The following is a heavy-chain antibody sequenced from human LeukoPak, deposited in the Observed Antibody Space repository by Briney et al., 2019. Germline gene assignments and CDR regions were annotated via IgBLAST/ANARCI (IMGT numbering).Heavy chain of an antibody. CDR3: ARDFSSNSDYYYYMDV. Sequence: PSETLSLTCTVSGGSISSYYWNWIRQSPGKGLEWIGNIDYSGSTSYNASLKSRVIISVDTSRNQFSLRLSSVTAADTAVYYCARDFSSNSDYYYYMDVWGIGTTVTVSS. D-gene: IGHD6-6*01. CDR2: IDYSGST. V-gene: IGHV4-59*01. J-gene: IGHJ6*03. CDR1: GGSISSYY.